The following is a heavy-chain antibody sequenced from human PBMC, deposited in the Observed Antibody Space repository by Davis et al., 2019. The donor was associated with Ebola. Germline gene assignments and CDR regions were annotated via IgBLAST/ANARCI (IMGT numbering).Heavy chain of an antibody. CDR1: GYTFTSYG. CDR3: ARAPSGIAAAGTWGY. CDR2: ISAYNGNT. D-gene: IGHD6-13*01. V-gene: IGHV1-18*01. Sequence: AASVKVSCKASGYTFTSYGISWVRQAPGQGLEWMGWISAYNGNTNYAQKLQGRVTMTTDTSTSTAYMELRSLRSDDTAVYYCARAPSGIAAAGTWGYWDQGTLVTVSS. J-gene: IGHJ4*02.